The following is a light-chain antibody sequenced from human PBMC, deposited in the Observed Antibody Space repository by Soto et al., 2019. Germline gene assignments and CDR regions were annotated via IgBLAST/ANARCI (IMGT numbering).Light chain of an antibody. Sequence: EIVLTQSPGTLSLSPGERATLSCRASQTVGSNYLAWYHQKPGQAPRLLIYGASSRATDIPDRFSGSGSGTDFTLTINRLEPEDFAVYYCQQYGSSPGTFGQGTKVDIK. J-gene: IGKJ1*01. CDR2: GAS. CDR1: QTVGSNY. V-gene: IGKV3-20*01. CDR3: QQYGSSPGT.